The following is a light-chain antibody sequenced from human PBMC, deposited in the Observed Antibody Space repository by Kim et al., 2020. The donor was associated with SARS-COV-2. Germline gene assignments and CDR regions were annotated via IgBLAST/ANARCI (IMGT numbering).Light chain of an antibody. J-gene: IGKJ2*01. CDR1: QSVSSN. CDR2: GAS. V-gene: IGKV3-15*01. CDR3: QQYNKWPVT. Sequence: SVSSGERATLSCRASQSVSSNLAWFQQKPGQAPRLLIYGASSRATGFPARFSGSGSGTEFTLTISSLQSGDFAVYYCQQYNKWPVTFGQGTKLEI.